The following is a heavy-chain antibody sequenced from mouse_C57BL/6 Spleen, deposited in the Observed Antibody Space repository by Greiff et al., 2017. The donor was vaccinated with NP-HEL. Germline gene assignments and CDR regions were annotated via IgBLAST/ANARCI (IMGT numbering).Heavy chain of an antibody. CDR1: GFTFSDYG. V-gene: IGHV5-17*01. Sequence: EVKVVESGGGLVKPGGSLKLSCAASGFTFSDYGMHWVRQAPEKGLEWVAYISSGSSTIYYADTVKGRFTISRDNAKNTLFLQMTSLRSEDTAMYYCAMDTTDYFDYWGQGTTLTVSS. D-gene: IGHD1-1*01. CDR3: AMDTTDYFDY. CDR2: ISSGSSTI. J-gene: IGHJ2*01.